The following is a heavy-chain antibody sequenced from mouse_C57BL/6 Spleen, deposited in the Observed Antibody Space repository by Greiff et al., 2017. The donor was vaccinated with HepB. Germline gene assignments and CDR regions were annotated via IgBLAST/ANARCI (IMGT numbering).Heavy chain of an antibody. CDR3: TRRGQTRDFDV. CDR1: GFNIKDYY. D-gene: IGHD3-3*01. CDR2: IDPEDGET. V-gene: IGHV14-2*01. J-gene: IGHJ1*03. Sequence: EVQLQQSGAELVKPGASVKLSCTASGFNIKDYYMHWVKQRTEQGLEWIGRIDPEDGETKYAPKFQGKATITADTSSNTANLQLSSLTSEDTAVYYCTRRGQTRDFDVWGTGTTVTVSS.